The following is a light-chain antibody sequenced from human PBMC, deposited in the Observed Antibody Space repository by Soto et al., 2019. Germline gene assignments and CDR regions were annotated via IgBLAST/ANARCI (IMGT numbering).Light chain of an antibody. J-gene: IGKJ4*01. Sequence: VMTQSPDSLTVSLCERATINCKSSQSVLWSNNKNYLSWYQQKPGQSPKLLIYWASTRESGVPDRFSGSVSGTDFTLTISSRQAEDVADYYCQQYYSTPLTLGVGTKVQIK. CDR2: WAS. CDR3: QQYYSTPLT. V-gene: IGKV4-1*01. CDR1: QSVLWSNNKNY.